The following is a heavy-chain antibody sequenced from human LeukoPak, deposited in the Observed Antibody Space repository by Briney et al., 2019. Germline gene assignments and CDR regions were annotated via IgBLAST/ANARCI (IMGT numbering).Heavy chain of an antibody. J-gene: IGHJ4*02. CDR2: IYTSGST. D-gene: IGHD2-8*01. CDR1: GGSISSYY. Sequence: PSETLSLTCTVSGGSISSYYWSWIRQPPGKGLEWIGYIYTSGSTNYNPSLKSRVTISVDTSKNQFSLKLSSVTAADTAVYYCARERMVYGIRGEFVSWGPGTLVSVSS. V-gene: IGHV4-4*09. CDR3: ARERMVYGIRGEFVS.